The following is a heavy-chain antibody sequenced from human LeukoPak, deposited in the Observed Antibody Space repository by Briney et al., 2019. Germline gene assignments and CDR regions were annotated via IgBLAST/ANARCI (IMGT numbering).Heavy chain of an antibody. CDR2: IGANGKT. D-gene: IGHD1-26*01. J-gene: IGHJ4*02. CDR3: AKDGRYSGSSLDY. CDR1: GFTFSSYA. V-gene: IGHV3-23*01. Sequence: PGGSLRLSCAASGFTFSSYAMSWVRQAPGKGLEWVSLIGANGKTYCADSAKGRFTISRDNSKNTLCLHMNSLRAEDTAVYYCAKDGRYSGSSLDYWGQGTLVTVSS.